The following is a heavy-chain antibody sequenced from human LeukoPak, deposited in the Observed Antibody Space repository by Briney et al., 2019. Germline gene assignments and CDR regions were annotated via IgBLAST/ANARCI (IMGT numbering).Heavy chain of an antibody. D-gene: IGHD6-6*01. J-gene: IGHJ6*03. CDR1: GFTFTAYH. CDR3: ARDSPLPWQLVDYYYYYMDV. Sequence: ASVKVSCKASGFTFTAYHMHWVRQAPGQGLEWMGWISAYKGNTNYAQKFQDRVTMTTDTSTNTAYMELRSLKSDDTGVYYCARDSPLPWQLVDYYYYYMDVWGKGTTVTVSS. V-gene: IGHV1-18*04. CDR2: ISAYKGNT.